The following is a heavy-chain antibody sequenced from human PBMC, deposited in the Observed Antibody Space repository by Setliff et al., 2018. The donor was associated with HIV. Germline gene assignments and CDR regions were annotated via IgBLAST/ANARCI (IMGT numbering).Heavy chain of an antibody. V-gene: IGHV4-39*07. CDR2: ISSSGST. J-gene: IGHJ5*02. Sequence: PSETLSLTCTVSGGSMTSSNYYWGWIRQSPGRGLEWIGSISSSGSTTYHPSLRSRVTVSAATSKNQFSLKLTSVTAADTAVYYCAREIQASLDPPYGYNYFDPWGQGILVTAPQ. CDR3: AREIQASLDPPYGYNYFDP. D-gene: IGHD3-9*01. CDR1: GGSMTSSNYY.